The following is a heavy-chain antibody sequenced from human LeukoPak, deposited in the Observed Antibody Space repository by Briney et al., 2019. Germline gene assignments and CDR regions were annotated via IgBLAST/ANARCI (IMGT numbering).Heavy chain of an antibody. J-gene: IGHJ6*03. V-gene: IGHV4-39*01. CDR2: IYYSGST. CDR3: ASDGIPALYYYMDV. CDR1: GGSICSGTYH. Sequence: PSETLSLTCTVSGGSICSGTYHWNWIRQYAGKGLEWIGSIYYSGSTYYNPSLKSRVTISVDTSKNQFSLQLSSVTAADTAVYYCASDGIPALYYYMDVWGKGTTVTVSS.